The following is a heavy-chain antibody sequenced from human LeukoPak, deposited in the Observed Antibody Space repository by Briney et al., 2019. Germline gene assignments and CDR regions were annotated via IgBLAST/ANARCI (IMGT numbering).Heavy chain of an antibody. V-gene: IGHV3-7*01. CDR2: IKQDGSEK. Sequence: GGSLRLSCAASGFTFSSYWMSWVRQAPGKGLEWVANIKQDGSEKYYVDSVKDRFTVSRDNAKKLLFLQMNSLRVEDTAVYHCARQAAYYYGSGSYYRWFDPWGQGTLVTVSS. CDR3: ARQAAYYYGSGSYYRWFDP. CDR1: GFTFSSYW. J-gene: IGHJ5*02. D-gene: IGHD3-10*01.